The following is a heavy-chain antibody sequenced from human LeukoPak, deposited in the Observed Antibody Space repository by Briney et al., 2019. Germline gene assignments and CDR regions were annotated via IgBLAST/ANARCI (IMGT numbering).Heavy chain of an antibody. J-gene: IGHJ4*02. V-gene: IGHV4-39*01. CDR1: GGSIAGSSDY. Sequence: SETLLLTCSVSGGSIAGSSDYWGWIRQPPGKGLEWIGSVYYIGITDYNPSLKSRVTISVDTSENKFSLNLTSVTAADTAVYYCARRSIAAAVDYWGQGTLVTVSS. CDR3: ARRSIAAAVDY. CDR2: VYYIGIT. D-gene: IGHD6-13*01.